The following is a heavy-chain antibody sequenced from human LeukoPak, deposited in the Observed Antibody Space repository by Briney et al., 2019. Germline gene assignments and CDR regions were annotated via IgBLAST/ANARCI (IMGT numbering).Heavy chain of an antibody. CDR3: ATEHWGPNS. CDR1: GFTFSSYL. Sequence: GGSLRLSCAASGFTFSSYLMSWVRQAPGKGLEWVANINQDGSEKYYVDSVKGRFTISRDNAKNSLFLQMSSLRGEDTALYYCATEHWGPNSWGQGTLVTVSS. V-gene: IGHV3-7*01. CDR2: INQDGSEK. D-gene: IGHD3-16*01. J-gene: IGHJ4*02.